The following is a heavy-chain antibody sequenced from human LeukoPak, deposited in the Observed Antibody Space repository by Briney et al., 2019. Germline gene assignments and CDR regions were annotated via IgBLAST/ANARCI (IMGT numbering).Heavy chain of an antibody. J-gene: IGHJ6*03. CDR3: AGRYSGSCNNYYMDV. CDR1: GFTFSSYE. D-gene: IGHD1-26*01. Sequence: GGSLRLSCAASGFTFSSYEMNWVRQAPGKGLEWVAFIRYDGSNKYYADSVKGRFTISRDNSKNTLYLQMNSLRAEDTAVYYCAGRYSGSCNNYYMDVWGKGTTVTVSS. CDR2: IRYDGSNK. V-gene: IGHV3-30*02.